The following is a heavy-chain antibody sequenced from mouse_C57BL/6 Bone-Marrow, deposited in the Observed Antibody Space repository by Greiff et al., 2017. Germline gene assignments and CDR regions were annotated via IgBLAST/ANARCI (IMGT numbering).Heavy chain of an antibody. Sequence: VHLVESGAELARPGASVKLSCKASGYTFTSYGISWVKQRTGQGLEWIGEIYPRSGNTYYNEKFKGKATLTEDKSSSTAYMELRSLTSEDSAVYFCARRPSFAYWGQGTLVTVSA. CDR3: ARRPSFAY. J-gene: IGHJ3*01. CDR2: IYPRSGNT. CDR1: GYTFTSYG. V-gene: IGHV1-81*01.